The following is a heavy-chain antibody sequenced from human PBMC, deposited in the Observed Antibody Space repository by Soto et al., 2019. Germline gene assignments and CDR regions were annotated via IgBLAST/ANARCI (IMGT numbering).Heavy chain of an antibody. CDR3: ARVIAAAGTTHDAFDI. CDR1: GYTFTGYY. Sequence: GASVKVSCKASGYTFTGYYMHWVRQAPGQGLEWMGWINPNSGGTNYAQKFQGWVTMTRDTSISTAYMELSRLRSDDTAVYYCARVIAAAGTTHDAFDIWGQGTRVTVAS. J-gene: IGHJ3*02. D-gene: IGHD6-13*01. V-gene: IGHV1-2*04. CDR2: INPNSGGT.